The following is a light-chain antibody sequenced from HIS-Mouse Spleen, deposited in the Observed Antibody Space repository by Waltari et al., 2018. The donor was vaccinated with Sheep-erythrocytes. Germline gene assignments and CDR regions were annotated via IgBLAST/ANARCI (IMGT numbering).Light chain of an antibody. Sequence: QSALTQPASVSGSPGQSITISCTGTSSDVGGYNLVSWYQQHPGKAPKLMIYEGSKRPSGVSNRISGSKSGNTASLTIFGLQAEDEADYYCCSYAGSSTPWVFGGGTKLTVL. J-gene: IGLJ3*02. CDR2: EGS. CDR3: CSYAGSSTPWV. V-gene: IGLV2-23*01. CDR1: SSDVGGYNL.